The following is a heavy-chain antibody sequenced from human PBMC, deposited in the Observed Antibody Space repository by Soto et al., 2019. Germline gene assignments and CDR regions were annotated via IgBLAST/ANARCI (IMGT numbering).Heavy chain of an antibody. Sequence: QVQLVESGGGVVQPGRSLRLSCAASGFTFSSYAMHWVRQAPGKGLEWVAVISYDGSNKYYADSVKGRFTISRDNSKNLLNMQMNSLGAEDTAVYNCSTTARGHDFGGNSGLGFWGQGTPVTVSS. CDR1: GFTFSSYA. J-gene: IGHJ4*02. CDR3: STTARGHDFGGNSGLGF. D-gene: IGHD4-17*01. CDR2: ISYDGSNK. V-gene: IGHV3-30-3*01.